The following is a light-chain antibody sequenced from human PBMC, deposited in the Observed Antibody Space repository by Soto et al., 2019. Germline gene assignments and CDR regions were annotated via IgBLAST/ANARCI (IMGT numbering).Light chain of an antibody. CDR2: DAS. CDR1: QTVGSNH. V-gene: IGKV3-20*01. CDR3: QQYGDSPIT. Sequence: EIVLTQSPGTLSLSPGQRATLSCRASQTVGSNHLAWYHQKPGQAPRLLIYDASSRATGIPDRFSGSGSGTDFTLPISRLESEDFAVYFCQQYGDSPITFGQGTRLDIK. J-gene: IGKJ5*01.